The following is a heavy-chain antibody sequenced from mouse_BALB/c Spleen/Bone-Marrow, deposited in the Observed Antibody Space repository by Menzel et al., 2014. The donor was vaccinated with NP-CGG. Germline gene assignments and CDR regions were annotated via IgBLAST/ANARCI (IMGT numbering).Heavy chain of an antibody. Sequence: EVKLLESGGGLVQPGGSLNLACVASGFDFGRYWMSWARQAPGKGLEWIGEINPGSSTINYSPSLKDKFIMSRGNAKNTLYLQMRKVRSEDTALYYCARLGYYGYHDNWGQGTTLTVSS. V-gene: IGHV4-2*02. CDR2: INPGSSTI. CDR3: ARLGYYGYHDN. J-gene: IGHJ2*01. D-gene: IGHD1-2*01. CDR1: GFDFGRYW.